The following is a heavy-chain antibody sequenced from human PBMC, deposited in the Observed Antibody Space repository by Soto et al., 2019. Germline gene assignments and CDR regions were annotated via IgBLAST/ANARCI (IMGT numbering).Heavy chain of an antibody. D-gene: IGHD3-10*01. CDR2: IIPIFGTA. CDR1: GGTFSSYA. V-gene: IGHV1-69*13. CDR3: ARDSARVRFGEIPSHYYGMDV. J-gene: IGHJ6*02. Sequence: GASVKVSCKASGGTFSSYAISWARQAPGQGLEWMGGIIPIFGTANYAQKFQGRVTITADESTSTAYMELSSLRSEDTAVYYCARDSARVRFGEIPSHYYGMDVWGQGTTVTVSS.